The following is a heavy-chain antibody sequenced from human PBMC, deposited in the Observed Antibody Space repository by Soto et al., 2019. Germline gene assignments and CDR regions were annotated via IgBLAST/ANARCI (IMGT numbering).Heavy chain of an antibody. V-gene: IGHV3-7*01. CDR2: IKQDGSEK. Sequence: EAQLVESGGGLVQPGGSLRLSCAASGFTFSSYWMSWVRQAPGKGLEWVANIKQDGSEKYYVDSVKGRFTISRDNAKNSLYLQMNSLRAEDTAVYYCAREAGITIFGVAWGNWFDPWGQGTLVTVSS. CDR1: GFTFSSYW. CDR3: AREAGITIFGVAWGNWFDP. D-gene: IGHD3-3*01. J-gene: IGHJ5*02.